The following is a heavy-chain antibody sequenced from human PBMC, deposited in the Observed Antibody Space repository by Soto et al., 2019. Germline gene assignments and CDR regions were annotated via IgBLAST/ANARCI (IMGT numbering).Heavy chain of an antibody. V-gene: IGHV3-74*01. CDR2: IKSDGTST. J-gene: IGHJ6*02. CDR1: GFTLSIDW. CDR3: AREAPYYYYGMDV. Sequence: GGSLRLSCAVSGFTLSIDWMHWVRQAPGKGLVWVSRIKSDGTSTSYADSVKGRFTISRDSAKNTLYLQMNSLKTEDTAVYYCAREAPYYYYGMDVWGQGTTVTVSS.